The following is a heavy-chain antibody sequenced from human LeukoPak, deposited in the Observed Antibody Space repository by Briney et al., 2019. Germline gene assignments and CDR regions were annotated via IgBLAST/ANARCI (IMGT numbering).Heavy chain of an antibody. J-gene: IGHJ6*02. D-gene: IGHD1-26*01. CDR1: GLAFSAYK. Sequence: GGSLRLSCAASGLAFSAYKMHWVRQAPRKGLVWVSRISTDGYTTDYADFVQGRFTISRDNSKNALFLQMNSLRVEDTAVYYCVRHTGSFPLGGMDVWGQGTTVTVSS. CDR2: ISTDGYTT. CDR3: VRHTGSFPLGGMDV. V-gene: IGHV3-74*01.